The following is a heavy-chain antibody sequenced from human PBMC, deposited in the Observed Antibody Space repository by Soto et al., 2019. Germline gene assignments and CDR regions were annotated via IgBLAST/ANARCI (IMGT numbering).Heavy chain of an antibody. CDR2: ISNSSSTI. V-gene: IGHV3-48*02. Sequence: PGGSLMLSCAAPGFTFRSYSMNWVRQAPGKGLEWVSYISNSSSTIYYADSVKGRFTISRDNAKNSLYLQMNSLRDEDTAVYYCARDSPGRYCSSTSCPRMDVWGQGTTVTVSS. CDR3: ARDSPGRYCSSTSCPRMDV. CDR1: GFTFRSYS. D-gene: IGHD2-2*01. J-gene: IGHJ6*02.